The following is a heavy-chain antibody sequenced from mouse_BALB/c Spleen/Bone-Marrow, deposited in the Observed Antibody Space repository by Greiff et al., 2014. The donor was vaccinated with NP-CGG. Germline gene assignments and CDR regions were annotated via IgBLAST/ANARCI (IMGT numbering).Heavy chain of an antibody. D-gene: IGHD2-1*01. Sequence: VQLKESGAELVKPGASVKLSCTAFGFNIKDTFMHWMKQRPEQGLEWNGRIDPANGITKYDPKFQGKATITTDTSSNTAYLQLSSLTSEDTAVYYCASSGNYEGGAMDYWGQGTSVTVSS. CDR3: ASSGNYEGGAMDY. J-gene: IGHJ4*01. V-gene: IGHV14-3*02. CDR1: GFNIKDTF. CDR2: IDPANGIT.